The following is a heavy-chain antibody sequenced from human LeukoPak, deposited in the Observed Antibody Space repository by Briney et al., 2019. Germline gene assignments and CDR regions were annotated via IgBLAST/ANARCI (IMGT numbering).Heavy chain of an antibody. CDR3: AREEGLSWFDP. CDR2: IKQDGSEK. CDR1: GFTFIGNW. J-gene: IGHJ5*02. Sequence: GGSLRLSCAASGFTFIGNWMSWVRQAPGKGLEWVASIKQDGSEKSYVDSVKGRFTISRDNAKNSVYLQMNSLGAEDTAVYYCAREEGLSWFDPWGQGTLVTVSS. V-gene: IGHV3-7*01.